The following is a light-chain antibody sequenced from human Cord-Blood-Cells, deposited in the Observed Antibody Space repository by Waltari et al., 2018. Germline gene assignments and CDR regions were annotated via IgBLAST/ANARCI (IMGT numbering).Light chain of an antibody. V-gene: IGKV1-12*01. J-gene: IGKJ2*01. Sequence: DIEMTHSPSSVCASVGERATITGRESQGISSWLAGYQQKPGTAPKLLIYAASSLQNGVPSRFSGRGSGADFTLTISNLQTEDFAAYYCQHAKSVPRPFGQGTKVEIK. CDR1: QGISSW. CDR3: QHAKSVPRP. CDR2: AAS.